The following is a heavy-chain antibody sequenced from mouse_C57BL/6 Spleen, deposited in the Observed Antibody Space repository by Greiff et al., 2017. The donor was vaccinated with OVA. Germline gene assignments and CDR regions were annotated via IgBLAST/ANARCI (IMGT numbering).Heavy chain of an antibody. CDR2: IDPEDGET. Sequence: VQLKESGAELVKPGASVKLSCTASGFNIKDYYMHWVKQRTEQGLEWIGRIDPEDGETKYAPKFQGKATITADTSSNTAYLQLSSLTSEDTAVYYCASPYGSSYDWYCDVWGTGTTVTVSS. CDR3: ASPYGSSYDWYCDV. CDR1: GFNIKDYY. V-gene: IGHV14-2*01. D-gene: IGHD1-1*01. J-gene: IGHJ1*03.